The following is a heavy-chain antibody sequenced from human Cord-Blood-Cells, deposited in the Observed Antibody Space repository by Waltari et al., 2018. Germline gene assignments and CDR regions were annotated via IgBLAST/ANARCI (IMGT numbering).Heavy chain of an antibody. CDR3: ATPDSLAAIFDY. D-gene: IGHD6-6*01. CDR1: VYTLTELS. V-gene: IGHV1-24*01. Sequence: QVQLVQSGAEVKKPGASVNVSCQVSVYTLTELSIHWLRKAPGKGLEWMGGFDPEDGETIYAQKFQGRVTMTEDTSTDTAYMELSSLRSEDTAVYYCATPDSLAAIFDYWGQGTLVTVSS. CDR2: FDPEDGET. J-gene: IGHJ4*02.